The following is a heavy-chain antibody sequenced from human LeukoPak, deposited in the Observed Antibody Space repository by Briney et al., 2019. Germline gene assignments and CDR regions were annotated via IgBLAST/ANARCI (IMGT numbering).Heavy chain of an antibody. V-gene: IGHV3-66*01. CDR3: ARGVSSGWYYFDF. CDR1: GFTVSSNF. J-gene: IGHJ4*02. D-gene: IGHD6-19*01. CDR2: IYSGGTT. Sequence: GGSLRLSCAASGFTVSSNFMSWVRQAPGKGLEWVSVIYSGGTTYYADSVKGRFTISRDSSKNTLYLQTNTLRVEDTAVYYCARGVSSGWYYFDFWGQGTLVTVS.